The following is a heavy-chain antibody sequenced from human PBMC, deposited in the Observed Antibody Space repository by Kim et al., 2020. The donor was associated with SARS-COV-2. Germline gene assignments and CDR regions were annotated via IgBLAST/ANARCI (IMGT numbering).Heavy chain of an antibody. D-gene: IGHD2-2*01. CDR1: GFTFSSYA. CDR2: ISYDGSNK. CDR3: ASPVVPAARDWYVDY. V-gene: IGHV3-30-3*01. J-gene: IGHJ4*02. Sequence: GGSLRLSCAASGFTFSSYAMHWVRQAPGKGLEWVAVISYDGSNKYYADSVKGRFTISRDNSKNTLYLQMNSLRAEDTAVYYCASPVVPAARDWYVDYWGQGTLVTVSS.